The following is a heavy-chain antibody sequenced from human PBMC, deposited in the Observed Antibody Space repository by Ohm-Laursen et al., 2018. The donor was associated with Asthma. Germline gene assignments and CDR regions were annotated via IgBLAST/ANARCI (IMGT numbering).Heavy chain of an antibody. Sequence: SLRLSCAASRFNFNRYALHWARQAPGKGLEWLALISFDGNSQYYADSVKGRFTISRDNSKNTLYLQMNSLRAEDTAVYYCARENPLGDIVVVPAAKGYYDYWGQGTLVTVSS. D-gene: IGHD2-2*01. V-gene: IGHV3-30*04. CDR1: RFNFNRYA. CDR2: ISFDGNSQ. CDR3: ARENPLGDIVVVPAAKGYYDY. J-gene: IGHJ4*02.